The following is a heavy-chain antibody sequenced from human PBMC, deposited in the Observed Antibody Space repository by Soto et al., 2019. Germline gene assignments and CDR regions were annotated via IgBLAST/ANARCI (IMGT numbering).Heavy chain of an antibody. J-gene: IGHJ4*02. V-gene: IGHV6-1*01. CDR2: TYYRSKWYN. CDR1: GDSVSSNSAA. D-gene: IGHD3-22*01. Sequence: SPTLSLTCAISGDSVSSNSAAWNWIRQSPSRGLEWLGRTYYRSKWYNDYAVSVKSRITINPDTSKNQLSLQLNSVTPEDTAVYYCARAFPYYYDSSGPLAHFDYWGQGTLVTVSS. CDR3: ARAFPYYYDSSGPLAHFDY.